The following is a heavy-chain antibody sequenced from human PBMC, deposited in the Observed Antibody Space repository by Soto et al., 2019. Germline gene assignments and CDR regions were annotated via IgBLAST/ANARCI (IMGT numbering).Heavy chain of an antibody. D-gene: IGHD3-22*01. CDR3: ARVGYYYDSSGYAPPYYFDY. V-gene: IGHV4-59*01. J-gene: IGHJ4*02. CDR1: GGSISSYY. CDR2: IYYSGST. Sequence: SETLSLTCTVSGGSISSYYWSWIRQPPGKGLEWIGYIYYSGSTNYNPSLKSRVTISVDTSKNQFSLKLSSVTAADTAVYYCARVGYYYDSSGYAPPYYFDYWGQGTLVTVSS.